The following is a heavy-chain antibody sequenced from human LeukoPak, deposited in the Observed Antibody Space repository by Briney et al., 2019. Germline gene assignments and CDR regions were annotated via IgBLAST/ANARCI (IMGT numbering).Heavy chain of an antibody. CDR3: ARADIVATGYYFDY. J-gene: IGHJ4*02. CDR2: IKPIFGTA. V-gene: IGHV1-69*13. Sequence: SVKVSCKASRGTLSSCAISWVRQAPGQGLEWMGGIKPIFGTANYAQKFQGRVTITADESTSTAYMELSSLRSEDTAVYYCARADIVATGYYFDYWGQGTLVTVSS. D-gene: IGHD5-12*01. CDR1: RGTLSSCA.